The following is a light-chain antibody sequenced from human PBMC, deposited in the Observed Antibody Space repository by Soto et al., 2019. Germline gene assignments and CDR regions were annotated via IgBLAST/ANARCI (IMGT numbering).Light chain of an antibody. CDR1: QGVSTW. J-gene: IGKJ5*01. CDR3: QQAASFPIT. V-gene: IGKV1-12*01. CDR2: TAS. Sequence: IRMCKSASSVSAYMGDRVTITCRASQGVSTWLAWYQQKPGKAPNLLIYTASSLQSGVPSRFSGSGSGTDFTLTINGLQPEDFATYYCQQAASFPITFGQGTRLEIK.